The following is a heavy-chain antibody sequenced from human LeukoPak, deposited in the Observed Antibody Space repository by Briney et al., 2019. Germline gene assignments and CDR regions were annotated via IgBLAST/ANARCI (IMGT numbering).Heavy chain of an antibody. Sequence: GGSLRLSCAASGFSFGGSAMHWVRQTSGKGLEWVGRIRRKGNNYAPAYAASRKGRFTISRDAAKNTACLQMNSLKTEDPAVYYCTRHGKGDDSSGYVDYWGQGTLVTVSS. CDR2: IRRKGNNYAP. J-gene: IGHJ4*02. D-gene: IGHD3-22*01. V-gene: IGHV3-73*01. CDR1: GFSFGGSA. CDR3: TRHGKGDDSSGYVDY.